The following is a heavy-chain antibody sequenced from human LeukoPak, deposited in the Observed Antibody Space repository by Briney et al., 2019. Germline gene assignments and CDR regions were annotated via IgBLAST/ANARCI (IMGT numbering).Heavy chain of an antibody. V-gene: IGHV4-59*01. D-gene: IGHD4-17*01. CDR3: ARGGDYGDLRYFDY. CDR1: GGSINNYY. CDR2: IYYRGST. J-gene: IGHJ4*02. Sequence: PSETLSLTCTVSGGSINNYYWSWIRQPPGKGLEWIGYIYYRGSTNYNPSLKSRVTFSVDTSKNQFSLKLNSVTAADTAVYYCARGGDYGDLRYFDYGGQGTLVTASS.